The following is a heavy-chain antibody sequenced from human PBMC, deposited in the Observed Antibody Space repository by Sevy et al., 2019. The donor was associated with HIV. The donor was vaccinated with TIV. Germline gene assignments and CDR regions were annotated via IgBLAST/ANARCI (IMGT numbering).Heavy chain of an antibody. Sequence: GGSLRLSCAASGFTFSSYNMNWVRQAPGKGLEWVSSISGLSYYIYYADSMKGRFTISRDNAKNSLYLQMNSLRAEDTAVYYCARGPPDGSYDYFDYWGQGTLVTVSS. J-gene: IGHJ4*02. V-gene: IGHV3-21*01. CDR1: GFTFSSYN. CDR2: ISGLSYYI. D-gene: IGHD1-26*01. CDR3: ARGPPDGSYDYFDY.